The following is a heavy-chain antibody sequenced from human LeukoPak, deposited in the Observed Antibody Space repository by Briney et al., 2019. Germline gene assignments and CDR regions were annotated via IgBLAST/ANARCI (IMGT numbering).Heavy chain of an antibody. V-gene: IGHV3-7*01. CDR3: ARGDSSSSTTLGY. D-gene: IGHD6-13*01. J-gene: IGHJ4*02. CDR2: IKQDGSEK. Sequence: GGSLRLSCAASGFTFSSYWMSWVRQAPGKGLEWVANIKQDGSEKYYVDSVKGRFTISRDNAKNSLYLQMDSLRAEDTAVYYCARGDSSSSTTLGYWGQGTLVTVSS. CDR1: GFTFSSYW.